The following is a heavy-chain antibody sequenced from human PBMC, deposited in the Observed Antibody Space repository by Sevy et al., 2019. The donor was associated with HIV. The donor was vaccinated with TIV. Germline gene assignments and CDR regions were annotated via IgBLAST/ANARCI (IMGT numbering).Heavy chain of an antibody. CDR2: ISGSGGST. V-gene: IGHV3-23*01. CDR1: GFTFSSYA. J-gene: IGHJ4*02. D-gene: IGHD3-22*01. CDR3: AKALGLVVVPFDY. Sequence: GGSLRLSCAGSGFTFSSYAMSWVRQAPGKGLEWVSAISGSGGSTYYADSVKGRFTISRDNSKNTLYLQMNSLRAEDTAVYYCAKALGLVVVPFDYWGQGTLVTVSS.